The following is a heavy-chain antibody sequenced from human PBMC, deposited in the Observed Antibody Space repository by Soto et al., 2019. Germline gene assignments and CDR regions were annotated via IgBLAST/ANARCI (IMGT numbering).Heavy chain of an antibody. Sequence: QVQLQESGPGLVKPSGTLSLTCAVSGGSISSSNWWSWVRQPPGKGLEWIGEIYHSGSTNYTPSLKSRVTISVDKSKNQFSLKLSSVTAADTAVYYCARFLGIAVAGPYYYGMDVWGQGTTVTVSS. CDR1: GGSISSSNW. CDR3: ARFLGIAVAGPYYYGMDV. D-gene: IGHD6-19*01. J-gene: IGHJ6*02. CDR2: IYHSGST. V-gene: IGHV4-4*02.